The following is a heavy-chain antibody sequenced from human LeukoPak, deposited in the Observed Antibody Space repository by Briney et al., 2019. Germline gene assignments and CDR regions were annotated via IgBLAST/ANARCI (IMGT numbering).Heavy chain of an antibody. J-gene: IGHJ6*02. CDR2: IKQDGSEK. Sequence: GGSLRLSCAASGFTFSSYWMSWVRQAPGKGLEWAANIKQDGSEKYYVDSVKGRFTISRDNAKNSLYLQMNSLRAEDTAVYYCARAALSRYYYDSSGPYGMDVWGQGTTVTVSS. CDR3: ARAALSRYYYDSSGPYGMDV. V-gene: IGHV3-7*01. D-gene: IGHD3-22*01. CDR1: GFTFSSYW.